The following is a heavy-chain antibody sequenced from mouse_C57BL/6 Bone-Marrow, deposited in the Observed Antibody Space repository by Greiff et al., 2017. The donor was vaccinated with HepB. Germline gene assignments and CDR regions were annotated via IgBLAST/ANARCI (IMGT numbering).Heavy chain of an antibody. D-gene: IGHD1-1*01. CDR2: IYPRSGNT. Sequence: QVQLKESGAELARPGASVKLSCKASGYTFTSYGISWVKQRTGQGLEWIGEIYPRSGNTYYNEKFKGKATLTADKSSSTAYMELRSLTSEDSAVYFCARGGNYYPFAYWGQGTLVTVSA. V-gene: IGHV1-81*01. CDR1: GYTFTSYG. J-gene: IGHJ3*01. CDR3: ARGGNYYPFAY.